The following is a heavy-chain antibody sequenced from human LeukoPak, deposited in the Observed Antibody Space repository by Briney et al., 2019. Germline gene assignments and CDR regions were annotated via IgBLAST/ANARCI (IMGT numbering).Heavy chain of an antibody. CDR2: IYHSGST. CDR3: ARGWATVTFDY. V-gene: IGHV4-39*07. CDR1: GDSISSNIYH. D-gene: IGHD4-17*01. J-gene: IGHJ4*02. Sequence: SDTLSLPCSVSGDSISSNIYHWRWVPRPPGKGLEWSGSIYHSGSTYYNPSLKSRVTISVDTSKNQFSLKLSSVTAADTAVYYCARGWATVTFDYWGQGTLVTASS.